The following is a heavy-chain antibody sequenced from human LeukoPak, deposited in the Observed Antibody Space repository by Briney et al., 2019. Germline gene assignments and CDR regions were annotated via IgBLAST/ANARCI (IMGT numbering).Heavy chain of an antibody. CDR3: AKRQGGWEPTDAFDI. Sequence: GGSLRLSCAASGFTFSSYAMSWVRQAPGKGLEWVSDISGSGGSTYYADSVKGRFTISRDNPKNTLYLQMNSLRAEDTAVYYLAKRQGGWEPTDAFDIWGQGTMVTVSA. CDR1: GFTFSSYA. J-gene: IGHJ3*02. V-gene: IGHV3-23*01. CDR2: ISGSGGST. D-gene: IGHD1-26*01.